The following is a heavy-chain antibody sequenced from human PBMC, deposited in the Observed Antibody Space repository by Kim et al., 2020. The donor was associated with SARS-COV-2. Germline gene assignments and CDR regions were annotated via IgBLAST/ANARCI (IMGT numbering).Heavy chain of an antibody. CDR2: ISAYNGNT. J-gene: IGHJ6*02. CDR3: ARDYGYSSGWYFPSYYYYGMDV. CDR1: GYTFTSYG. Sequence: ASVKVSCKASGYTFTSYGISWGRQAPGQGLEWMGWISAYNGNTNYAQKLQGRVTMTTDTSTNTAYMELRSLRSDDTAVYYCARDYGYSSGWYFPSYYYYGMDVWGQGNTVTVSS. D-gene: IGHD6-19*01. V-gene: IGHV1-18*01.